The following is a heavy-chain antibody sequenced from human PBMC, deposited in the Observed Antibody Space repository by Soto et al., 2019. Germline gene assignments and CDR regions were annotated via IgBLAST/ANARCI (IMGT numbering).Heavy chain of an antibody. CDR1: GFTFSTYG. V-gene: IGHV3-33*01. Sequence: QVQLVESGGGVVQPGRSLRLSCAASGFTFSTYGMHWVRQAPGKGLEWVAVIWYDGSNKYYADSVKGRFTISRDNSKDTLYLQINRLRAEDTAVYYCARAVGPFDYWGQGTLVTVSS. J-gene: IGHJ4*02. CDR2: IWYDGSNK. CDR3: ARAVGPFDY. D-gene: IGHD1-26*01.